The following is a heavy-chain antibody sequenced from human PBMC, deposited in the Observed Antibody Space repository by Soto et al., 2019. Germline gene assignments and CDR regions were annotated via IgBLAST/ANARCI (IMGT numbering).Heavy chain of an antibody. CDR1: GGSISSYY. Sequence: SETLSLTCTVSGGSISSYYWSWIRQPPGKGLEWIGYIYYSGSTNYNPSLKSRVTISVDTSKNQFSLKLSSVTAADTAVYYCARLLVRGVITGDVWGKGTTVTVSS. CDR3: ARLLVRGVITGDV. CDR2: IYYSGST. V-gene: IGHV4-59*08. J-gene: IGHJ6*04. D-gene: IGHD3-10*01.